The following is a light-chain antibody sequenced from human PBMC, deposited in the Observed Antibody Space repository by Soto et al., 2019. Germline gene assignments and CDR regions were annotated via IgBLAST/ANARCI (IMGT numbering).Light chain of an antibody. J-gene: IGKJ4*01. V-gene: IGKV3-20*01. CDR2: DAS. CDR3: QQFSSYPLT. CDR1: QTVRNNY. Sequence: EFVLTQSPGTPSLSPGERATLSCRASQTVRNNYLAWYQQKPGQAHRLLIYDASSRATGIPDRFSGGGSGTDFTLTISRLEPEDFAVYYCQQFSSYPLTFGGGTKVDIK.